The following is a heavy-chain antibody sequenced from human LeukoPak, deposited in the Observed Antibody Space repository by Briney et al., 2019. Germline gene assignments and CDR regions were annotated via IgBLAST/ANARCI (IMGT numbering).Heavy chain of an antibody. CDR3: AREISSWYRTEGRFDP. J-gene: IGHJ5*02. CDR1: GFTFSSYA. D-gene: IGHD6-13*01. CDR2: ISYDGNNK. Sequence: PGRSLRLSCAASGFTFSSYAMHWVRQAPGKGLEWVAVISYDGNNKYYADSVKGRFTISRDNSKNTLYLQMNSLRAEDTAVYYCAREISSWYRTEGRFDPWGQGTLVTVSS. V-gene: IGHV3-30*04.